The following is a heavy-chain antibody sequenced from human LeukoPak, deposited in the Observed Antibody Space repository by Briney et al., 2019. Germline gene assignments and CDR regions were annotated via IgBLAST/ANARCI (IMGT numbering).Heavy chain of an antibody. D-gene: IGHD6-13*01. V-gene: IGHV1-2*02. CDR1: GYTFTGYY. CDR2: INPNSGGT. CDR3: ARGFQQLEHWDWLDP. J-gene: IGHJ5*02. Sequence: ASVKVSCKASGYTFTGYYMHWVRQAPGQGLEWMGWINPNSGGTNYAQKFQGRVTMTRDTSISTAHMELSSLRSDDTAVFYCARGFQQLEHWDWLDPWGQGTLIAVSS.